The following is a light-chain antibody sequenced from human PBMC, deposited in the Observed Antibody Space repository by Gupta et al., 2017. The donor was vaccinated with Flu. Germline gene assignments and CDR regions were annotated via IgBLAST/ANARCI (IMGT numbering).Light chain of an antibody. CDR1: QSLSSSY. CDR3: QQYGRSPVT. V-gene: IGKV3-20*01. Sequence: EIVLTQSPGTLSLSPGERATLSCRASQSLSSSYLAWYQQRPDQTPRLLIYDASRRATGIPDRFSGSGSGADFTLTISRLEPEDFAVYYRQQYGRSPVTFGPGTKVDIK. J-gene: IGKJ3*01. CDR2: DAS.